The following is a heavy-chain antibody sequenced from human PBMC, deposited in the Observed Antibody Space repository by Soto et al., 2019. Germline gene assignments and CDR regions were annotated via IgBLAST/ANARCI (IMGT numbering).Heavy chain of an antibody. D-gene: IGHD2-15*01. CDR2: IFPGDSDT. J-gene: IGHJ3*02. V-gene: IGHV5-51*01. Sequence: PGESLKISCKGSGYIFTSYWIGWVRQMPGKGLEWMGIIFPGDSDTTYSPSFQGQVTISADKSISTAYLQWSSLEASDTAIYYCARRPGGRWYAFDIWGQGTMVTVSS. CDR3: ARRPGGRWYAFDI. CDR1: GYIFTSYW.